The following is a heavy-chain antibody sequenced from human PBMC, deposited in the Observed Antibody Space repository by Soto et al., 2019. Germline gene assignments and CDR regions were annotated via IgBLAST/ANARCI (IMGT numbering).Heavy chain of an antibody. D-gene: IGHD1-1*01. V-gene: IGHV4-30-4*02. J-gene: IGHJ4*01. CDR1: CGSINGGTYF. CDR3: ARGGRYYYY. Sequence: PSETLSLTCSLSCGSINGGTYFWSWVRQAPGKCPEWIGYIDNSGTTLYTPSLKSRVSMSVDTSENQFSLQLTSVTAADTAIYYCARGGRYYYYWGHGTLVTVAS. CDR2: IDNSGTT.